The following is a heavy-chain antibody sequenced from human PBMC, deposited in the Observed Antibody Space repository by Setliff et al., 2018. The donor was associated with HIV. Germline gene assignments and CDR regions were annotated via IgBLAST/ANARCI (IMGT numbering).Heavy chain of an antibody. V-gene: IGHV4-4*08. CDR3: ASGREAVAGALHFDY. D-gene: IGHD6-19*01. J-gene: IGHJ4*02. CDR1: GGSIRSFF. Sequence: PSETLSLTCTVSGGSIRSFFWSWIRQPPGKGLEWIGHIYTSGSTNYNPSLKSRVTISVDTSKNQFSLKLTSVTAADTAVYYCASGREAVAGALHFDYWGQGTLVTVSS. CDR2: IYTSGST.